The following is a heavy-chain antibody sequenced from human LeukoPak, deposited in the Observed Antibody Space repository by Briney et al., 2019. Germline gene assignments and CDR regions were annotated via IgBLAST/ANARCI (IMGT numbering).Heavy chain of an antibody. D-gene: IGHD1-26*01. CDR1: GFTFSDYW. CDR2: IKYNGIDK. J-gene: IGHJ6*03. CDR3: ARDPYSGTYGDTYYYYMDV. Sequence: GGSLRLSCVASGFTFSDYWMSWVRQAPGKGLEWVANIKYNGIDKQYVDSIKGRFTISRDNARNSLYLQMNSLRAEDTAVYYCARDPYSGTYGDTYYYYMDVWGKGTTVTISS. V-gene: IGHV3-7*01.